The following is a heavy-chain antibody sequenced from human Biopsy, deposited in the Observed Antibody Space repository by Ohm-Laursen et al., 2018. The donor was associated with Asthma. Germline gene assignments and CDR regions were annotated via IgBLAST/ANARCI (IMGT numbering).Heavy chain of an antibody. CDR3: AKDVFPGWELRRGPDY. CDR1: GFTFSNHG. J-gene: IGHJ4*02. D-gene: IGHD1-26*01. V-gene: IGHV3-30*18. Sequence: SLRLSCAAPGFTFSNHGMHWVRQAPGKGLDWVAVISFDGSNKNHTDSVKGRFTISRDNSRNTLHLQMNSLRAEDTAVYYCAKDVFPGWELRRGPDYWGQGTLVTVSS. CDR2: ISFDGSNK.